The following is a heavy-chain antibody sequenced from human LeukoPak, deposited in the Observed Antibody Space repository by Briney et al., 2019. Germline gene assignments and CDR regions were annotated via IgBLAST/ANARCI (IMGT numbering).Heavy chain of an antibody. CDR2: INHSGST. J-gene: IGHJ4*02. V-gene: IGHV4-34*01. CDR1: GGSFSGYY. Sequence: PPETLSLTCAVYGGSFSGYYWSWIRQPPGKGLEWIGEINHSGSTNYNPSLKSRVTISVDTSKNQFSLKLSSVTAADTAVYYCARGPWVDYWGQGTLVTVSS. D-gene: IGHD7-27*01. CDR3: ARGPWVDY.